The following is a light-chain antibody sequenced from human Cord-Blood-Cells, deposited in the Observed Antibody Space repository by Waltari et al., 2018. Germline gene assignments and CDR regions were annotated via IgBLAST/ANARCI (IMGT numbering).Light chain of an antibody. Sequence: DIVMTQSPDSLAVSLGQGAPINCKSSPSVLYSSNNKNYLAWYQQKPGQPPKLLIYWASTRESGVPDRFSGSGSGTDFTLTISSLQAEDVAVYYCQQYYSTPRTFGQGTKVEIK. CDR1: PSVLYSSNNKNY. CDR3: QQYYSTPRT. J-gene: IGKJ1*01. CDR2: WAS. V-gene: IGKV4-1*01.